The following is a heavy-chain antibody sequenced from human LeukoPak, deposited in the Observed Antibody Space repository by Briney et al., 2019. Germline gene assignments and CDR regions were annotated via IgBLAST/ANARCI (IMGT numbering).Heavy chain of an antibody. Sequence: ASVKVSCRASGYTFTGYYMHWVRHAPGQGLEWMGWINPNSGGTNYAQKFQGRVTMTRDTSISTAYMELSRLRSDDTAVYYCARDFAGLDIAAAGTNDYWGQGTLVTVSS. CDR1: GYTFTGYY. V-gene: IGHV1-2*02. CDR3: ARDFAGLDIAAAGTNDY. J-gene: IGHJ4*02. D-gene: IGHD6-13*01. CDR2: INPNSGGT.